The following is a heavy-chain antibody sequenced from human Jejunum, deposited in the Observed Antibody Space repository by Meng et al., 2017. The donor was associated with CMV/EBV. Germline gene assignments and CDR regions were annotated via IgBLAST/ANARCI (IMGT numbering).Heavy chain of an antibody. V-gene: IGHV3-9*01. Sequence: FYFQEYAMHWVRQVPGKGLEWVAGISWNTASTGYADSVKGRFTISREDAKTSLYLQMDSLRPEDTALYYCAKAPSGGWNYFFYFDNWGQGTLVTVSS. D-gene: IGHD1-7*01. J-gene: IGHJ4*02. CDR3: AKAPSGGWNYFFYFDN. CDR2: ISWNTAST. CDR1: FYFQEYA.